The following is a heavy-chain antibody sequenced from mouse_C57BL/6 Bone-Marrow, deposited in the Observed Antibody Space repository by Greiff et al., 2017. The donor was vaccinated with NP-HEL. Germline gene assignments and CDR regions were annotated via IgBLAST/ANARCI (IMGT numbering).Heavy chain of an antibody. D-gene: IGHD1-1*01. CDR2: IWTGGGT. Sequence: VQGVESGPGLVAPSQSLSITCTVSGFSLTSYAISWVRQPPGKGLEWLGVIWTGGGTNYNSALKSRLSISKDNSKSQVFLKMNSLQTDDTARYYCARNLYGSSPCYAMDYWGQGTSVTVSS. CDR1: GFSLTSYA. V-gene: IGHV2-9-1*01. J-gene: IGHJ4*01. CDR3: ARNLYGSSPCYAMDY.